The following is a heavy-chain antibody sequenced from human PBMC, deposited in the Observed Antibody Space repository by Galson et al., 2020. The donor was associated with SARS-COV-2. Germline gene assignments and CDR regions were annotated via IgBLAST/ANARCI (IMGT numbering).Heavy chain of an antibody. CDR3: AKDPTGSYYLPDY. J-gene: IGHJ4*02. CDR2: ISYDGSNK. Sequence: GESLKISCTASGFTFTTYAMHWVRQAPGKGLEWVAVISYDGSNKYYAESVKGRFTISRDNSQNTVYLQMNSLRPKDTATYYCAKDPTGSYYLPDYWGQGTLVTVSS. D-gene: IGHD1-26*01. V-gene: IGHV3-30-3*01. CDR1: GFTFTTYA.